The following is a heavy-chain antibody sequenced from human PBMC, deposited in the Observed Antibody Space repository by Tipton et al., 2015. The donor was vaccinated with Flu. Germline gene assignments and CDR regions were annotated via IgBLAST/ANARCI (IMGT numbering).Heavy chain of an antibody. CDR2: IYYSGST. CDR1: GGSISSSSYY. CDR3: ARHYDFWSGSGGWFDP. V-gene: IGHV4-39*01. J-gene: IGHJ5*02. Sequence: TLSLTCTVSGGSISSSSYYWGWIRQPPGKGLEWIGSIYYSGSTYYNPSLKSRFTISGDTSKNLFSLKLSSVTAAYTAVYYCARHYDFWSGSGGWFDPWGQATLVTVSS. D-gene: IGHD3-3*01.